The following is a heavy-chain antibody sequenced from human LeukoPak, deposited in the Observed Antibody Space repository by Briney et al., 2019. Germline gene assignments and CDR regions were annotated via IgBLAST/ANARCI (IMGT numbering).Heavy chain of an antibody. Sequence: PSEPLSLTCTDSGGSISSSSYYWGWIRQPPGKGLEWIGSIYYSGSTYYNPSLKSRVTVSVDTSKNQFSLKLSSVTAADTAVYYCARLPAERIAAAGTFWFDPWGQGTLVTVSS. CDR2: IYYSGST. CDR1: GGSISSSSYY. V-gene: IGHV4-39*01. J-gene: IGHJ5*02. D-gene: IGHD6-13*01. CDR3: ARLPAERIAAAGTFWFDP.